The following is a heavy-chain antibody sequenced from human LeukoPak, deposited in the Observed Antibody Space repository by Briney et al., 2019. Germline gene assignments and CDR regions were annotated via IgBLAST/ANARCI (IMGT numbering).Heavy chain of an antibody. V-gene: IGHV1-46*01. CDR1: GYTFTSYY. Sequence: EASVKVSCKASGYTFTSYYMHWVRQAPGQGLEWMGIINPSGGSTSYAQKFQGRVTMTRDTSTSTVYMELSSLRSEDTAVYYCARQGYYDSSGYYSWFDPWGQGTLVTVSS. J-gene: IGHJ5*02. D-gene: IGHD3-22*01. CDR3: ARQGYYDSSGYYSWFDP. CDR2: INPSGGST.